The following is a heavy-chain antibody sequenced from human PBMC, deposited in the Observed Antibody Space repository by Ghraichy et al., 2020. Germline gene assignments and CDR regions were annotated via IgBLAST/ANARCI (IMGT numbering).Heavy chain of an antibody. D-gene: IGHD6-13*01. CDR2: ISGSSDST. J-gene: IGHJ6*02. Sequence: GESLNISCAASGFTFSNYAMSWVRQAPGKGLEWVSSISGSSDSTYYADSVKGRFTISRDNSKNTLSLQMKSLRAEDTAVYYCAKIIPSYRSSWYSAMDVWGQGTTVTVSS. CDR3: AKIIPSYRSSWYSAMDV. CDR1: GFTFSNYA. V-gene: IGHV3-23*01.